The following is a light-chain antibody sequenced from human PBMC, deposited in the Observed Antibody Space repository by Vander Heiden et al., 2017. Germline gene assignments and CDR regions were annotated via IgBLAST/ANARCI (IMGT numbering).Light chain of an antibody. J-gene: IGLJ2*01. Sequence: NFMLTQPHSVSESPGKTVTISCTGSSGSIASNYVKWYQQSPGSAPTTVIYEDNQRPSGVPDRFSGSIDSSSNSASLTISGLKTEDEADYYCQSYDSSNVVFGGGTKLTVL. CDR3: QSYDSSNVV. CDR2: EDN. V-gene: IGLV6-57*02. CDR1: SGSIASNY.